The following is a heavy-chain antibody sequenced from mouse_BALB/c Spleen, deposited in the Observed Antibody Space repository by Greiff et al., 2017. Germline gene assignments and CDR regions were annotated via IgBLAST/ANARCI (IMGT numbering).Heavy chain of an antibody. CDR1: GFNIKDTY. D-gene: IGHD1-1*01. J-gene: IGHJ3*01. V-gene: IGHV14-3*02. CDR3: AYGSSSPFAY. CDR2: IDPANGNT. Sequence: EVKLMESGAELVKPGASVKLSCTASGFNIKDTYMHWVKQRPEQGLEWIGRIDPANGNTKYDPKFQGKATITADTSSNTAYLQLSSLTSEDTAVYYCAYGSSSPFAYWGQGTLVTVSA.